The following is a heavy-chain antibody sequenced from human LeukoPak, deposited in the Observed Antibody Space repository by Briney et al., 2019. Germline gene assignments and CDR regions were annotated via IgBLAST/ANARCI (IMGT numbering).Heavy chain of an antibody. Sequence: ASVKVSCKASGGTFSSYAISWVRQAPGQGLEWMGWISAYNGNTNYAQNLQGRVTMATDTSTSTAYMELRSLRSDDTAVYYCARRNYYDSSGYCDYWGQGTLVTVSS. J-gene: IGHJ4*02. V-gene: IGHV1-18*01. D-gene: IGHD3-22*01. CDR1: GGTFSSYA. CDR2: ISAYNGNT. CDR3: ARRNYYDSSGYCDY.